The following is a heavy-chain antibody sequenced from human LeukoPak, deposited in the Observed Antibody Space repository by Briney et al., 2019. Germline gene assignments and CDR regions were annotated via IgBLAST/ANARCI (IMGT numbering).Heavy chain of an antibody. Sequence: QPGRSLRLSCAASGFTFSSYGMHWVRQAPGKGLEWVAVIWYDGSNKYYADSVKGRFTISRDNSKNTLYLQMNSLRAEDTAVYYCARDRWFGELFGYYFGYWGQGTLVTVSS. CDR2: IWYDGSNK. J-gene: IGHJ4*02. V-gene: IGHV3-33*01. D-gene: IGHD3-10*01. CDR3: ARDRWFGELFGYYFGY. CDR1: GFTFSSYG.